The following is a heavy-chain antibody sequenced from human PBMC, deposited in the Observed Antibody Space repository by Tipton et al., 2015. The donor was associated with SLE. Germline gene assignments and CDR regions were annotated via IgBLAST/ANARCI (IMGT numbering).Heavy chain of an antibody. J-gene: IGHJ4*02. CDR3: ARFRYYDFLYYFDY. CDR1: GGSISSYS. D-gene: IGHD3-3*01. Sequence: TLSLTCTVSGGSISSYSWGWIRQPPGKGLERIGSINYSGTTSYNPSLKSRVTISVDTSKNQFSLKLSSVTAADTAVYYCARFRYYDFLYYFDYWGQGTLVTVSS. V-gene: IGHV4-39*07. CDR2: INYSGTT.